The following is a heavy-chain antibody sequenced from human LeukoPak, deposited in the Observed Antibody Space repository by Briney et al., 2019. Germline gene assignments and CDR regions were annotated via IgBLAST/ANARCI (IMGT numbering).Heavy chain of an antibody. Sequence: GFLRLSCAASGFTFSSYWMHWVRQAPGKGPVWVSVISDSGGSTYYADSVKGRFTISRDNSKNTLYLQMNSLRAEDTAVYYCAKDLFSALAVGIDYWGQGTLVTVSS. J-gene: IGHJ4*02. CDR1: GFTFSSYW. CDR3: AKDLFSALAVGIDY. V-gene: IGHV3-23*01. D-gene: IGHD5-18*01. CDR2: ISDSGGST.